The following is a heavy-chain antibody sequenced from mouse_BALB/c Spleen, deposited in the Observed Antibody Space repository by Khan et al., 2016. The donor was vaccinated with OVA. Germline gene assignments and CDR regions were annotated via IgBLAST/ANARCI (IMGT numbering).Heavy chain of an antibody. V-gene: IGHV2-9*02. CDR3: ARLEDI. CDR1: GFSLTSYG. Sequence: QVQLKQSGPGLVAPSQSLSITCTVSGFSLTSYGVHWVRQPPGQGLEWLGVIWAGGSTHYNSALMSRLSISKDNSKSQVFLKMNSLHADDTAMYYCARLEDIWGQGTTLTVSS. D-gene: IGHD1-3*01. CDR2: IWAGGST. J-gene: IGHJ2*01.